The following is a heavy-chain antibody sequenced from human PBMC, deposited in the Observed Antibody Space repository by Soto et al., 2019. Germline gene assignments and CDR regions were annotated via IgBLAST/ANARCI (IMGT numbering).Heavy chain of an antibody. J-gene: IGHJ5*02. CDR2: ISSSSSNI. D-gene: IGHD6-13*01. V-gene: IGHV3-21*01. CDR3: ARDSDFEGSSWWDWFDP. CDR1: GFTFSSYT. Sequence: EVQLVESGGGLVKPGGSLRLSCAASGFTFSSYTMNWVRQAPGKGLEWVSSISSSSSNIYYADSVKGRFTISRDNAKNSLYLQMNSRRDEDTAVYYCARDSDFEGSSWWDWFDPWGQGTLVTVSS.